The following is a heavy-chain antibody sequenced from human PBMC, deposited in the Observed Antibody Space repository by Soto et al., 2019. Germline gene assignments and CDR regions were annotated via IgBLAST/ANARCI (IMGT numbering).Heavy chain of an antibody. J-gene: IGHJ5*02. CDR3: ARVLNSSDQQYSPRPPKGWFDP. Sequence: PSETLSLTCTVSGGSISSYYWSWIRQPPGKGLEWIGYIYYSGRTNYNPSLKSRVTISVDTSKNQFSLKLSSVTAADTAVYYCARVLNSSDQQYSPRPPKGWFDPWGQGTLVTVSS. D-gene: IGHD6-6*01. CDR1: GGSISSYY. CDR2: IYYSGRT. V-gene: IGHV4-59*12.